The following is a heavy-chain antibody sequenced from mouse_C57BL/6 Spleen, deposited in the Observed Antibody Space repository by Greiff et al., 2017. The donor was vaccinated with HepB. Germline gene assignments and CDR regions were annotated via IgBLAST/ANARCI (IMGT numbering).Heavy chain of an antibody. V-gene: IGHV5-17*01. CDR2: ISSGSSTI. CDR3: ARPFYYGYAMDY. Sequence: EVKVVESGGGSVKPGGSLKLSCAASGFTFSDYGMHWVRQAPEKGLEWVAYISSGSSTIYYADTVKGRFTISRDNAKNTLFLQMTSLRSEDTAMYYCARPFYYGYAMDYWGQGTSVTVSS. J-gene: IGHJ4*01. D-gene: IGHD2-1*01. CDR1: GFTFSDYG.